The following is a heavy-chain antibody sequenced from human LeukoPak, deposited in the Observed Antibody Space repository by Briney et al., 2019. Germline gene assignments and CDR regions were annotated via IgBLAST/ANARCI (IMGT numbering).Heavy chain of an antibody. V-gene: IGHV1-2*02. CDR3: ARDPIDGNYFLDY. J-gene: IGHJ4*02. CDR2: FNANIGGP. D-gene: IGHD1-7*01. CDR1: GYTFTGYH. Sequence: ASVKVSCKTSGYTFTGYHIHWVRQAPGQGLEWMGWFNANIGGPKYAQRFQGRVTMTRDTSISTDYMELTSLISDDTAVYYCARDPIDGNYFLDYWGQGTLVTVAS.